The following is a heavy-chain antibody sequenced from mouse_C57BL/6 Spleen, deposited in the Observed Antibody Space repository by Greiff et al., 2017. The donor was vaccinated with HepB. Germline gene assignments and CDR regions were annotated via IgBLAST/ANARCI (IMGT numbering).Heavy chain of an antibody. V-gene: IGHV14-2*01. CDR2: IDPEDGDT. CDR3: ARGTEASWFAY. CDR1: GFNIKDYY. J-gene: IGHJ3*01. D-gene: IGHD3-1*01. Sequence: EVKLQESGAELVKPGASVKLSCTASGFNIKDYYMHWVKQRSEQGLEWFGRIDPEDGDTKYAPKFQGKATITADTSSNTAYLYVSILTSEDTAVDYCARGTEASWFAYWGQGTLVTVSA.